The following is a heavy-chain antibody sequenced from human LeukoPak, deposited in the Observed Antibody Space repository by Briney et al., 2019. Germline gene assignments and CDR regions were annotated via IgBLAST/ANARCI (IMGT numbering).Heavy chain of an antibody. CDR1: GFSVSKYW. D-gene: IGHD3-9*01. CDR2: ISTDGTST. CDR3: ASESSDILRGGFEY. V-gene: IGHV3-74*01. J-gene: IGHJ4*02. Sequence: GGSLRLSCADSGFSVSKYWMHWVRQAPGKGLVWVSRISTDGTSTTYADLVKGRFTISRDNAKNTLYLQMNSLRAEDTAVYYCASESSDILRGGFEYWGQGVLVTVSS.